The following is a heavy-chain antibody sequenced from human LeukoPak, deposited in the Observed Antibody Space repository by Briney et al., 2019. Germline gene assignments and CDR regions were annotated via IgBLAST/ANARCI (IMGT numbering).Heavy chain of an antibody. CDR2: INGDESAT. J-gene: IGHJ4*02. CDR3: ARGWTSEDY. Sequence: GGSLRLSCAASGFTFSGYWMNWVRQGPGKGLVWVSRINGDESATSYADSVKGRFTISRDNAKNTLYLQMNSLRAEDTAVYYCARGWTSEDYWGQGTLVTVSS. D-gene: IGHD3/OR15-3a*01. CDR1: GFTFSGYW. V-gene: IGHV3-74*01.